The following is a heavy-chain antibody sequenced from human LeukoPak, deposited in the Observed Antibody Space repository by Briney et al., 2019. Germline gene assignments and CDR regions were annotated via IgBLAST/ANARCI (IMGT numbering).Heavy chain of an antibody. V-gene: IGHV4-39*07. CDR3: ARASQWLTPTYYFDY. CDR1: GGSISSSSYY. D-gene: IGHD6-19*01. CDR2: IYYSGST. Sequence: PSETLSLTCTVSGGSISSSSYYWGWIRQPPGKGLEWIGSIYYSGSTYYNPSLKSRVTISVDTSKNQFSLKLSSVTAADTAVYYCARASQWLTPTYYFDYWGQGTLVTVSS. J-gene: IGHJ4*02.